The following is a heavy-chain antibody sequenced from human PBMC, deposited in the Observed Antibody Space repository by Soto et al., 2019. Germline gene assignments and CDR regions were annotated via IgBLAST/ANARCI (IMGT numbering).Heavy chain of an antibody. CDR3: AFNAFAF. CDR2: INPSDGTT. Sequence: QVQLGQSGAEVKKAGTSVKLSCKTSGYTFTNYHIHWVRQAPGQGLEWVAIINPSDGTTRTTQKFQGRVTVTRDMSTSTVYMDLSSLRSEDTAVYYCAFNAFAFWGQGTMVTVSS. V-gene: IGHV1-46*01. CDR1: GYTFTNYH. J-gene: IGHJ3*01.